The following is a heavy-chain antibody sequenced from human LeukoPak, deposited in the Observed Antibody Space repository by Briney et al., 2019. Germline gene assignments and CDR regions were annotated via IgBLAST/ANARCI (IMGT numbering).Heavy chain of an antibody. Sequence: SETLSLTCTVSGGSIGSSSYYWGWIRQPPGKGLEWIGEINHSGSTNYNPSLKSRVTISVDTSKNQFSLKLSSVTAADTAVYYCARTYDSSGYYYGDHYYMDVWGKGTTVTVSS. D-gene: IGHD3-22*01. V-gene: IGHV4-39*07. CDR2: INHSGST. CDR1: GGSIGSSSYY. J-gene: IGHJ6*03. CDR3: ARTYDSSGYYYGDHYYMDV.